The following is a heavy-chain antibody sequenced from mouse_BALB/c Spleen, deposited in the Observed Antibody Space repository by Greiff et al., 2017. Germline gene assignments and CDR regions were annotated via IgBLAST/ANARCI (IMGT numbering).Heavy chain of an antibody. CDR1: GDSITSGY. CDR2: ISYSGST. J-gene: IGHJ1*01. D-gene: IGHD2-1*01. V-gene: IGHV3-8*02. CDR3: ARLGGYYGNCGWYVDV. Sequence: EVKLQESGPSLVKPSQTLSLTCSVTGDSITSGYWNWIRKFPGNKLEYMGYISYSGSTYYNPSLKSRISITRDTSKNQYYLQLNSVTTEDTATYFCARLGGYYGNCGWYVDVWGAGTTVSVSS.